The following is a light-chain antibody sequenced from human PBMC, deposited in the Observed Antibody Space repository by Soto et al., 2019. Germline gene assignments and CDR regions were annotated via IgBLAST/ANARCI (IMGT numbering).Light chain of an antibody. Sequence: QSALTQPASVSGSPGQSIAISCTGTSSDVGNYNYVSWYHHHPGKVPKLMIYEVSNRPSGISGLFSGSKSGNTASLTISGIQPDDEADYYCSSYASSSTIVFGGGTKLTVL. J-gene: IGLJ2*01. V-gene: IGLV2-14*01. CDR2: EVS. CDR1: SSDVGNYNY. CDR3: SSYASSSTIV.